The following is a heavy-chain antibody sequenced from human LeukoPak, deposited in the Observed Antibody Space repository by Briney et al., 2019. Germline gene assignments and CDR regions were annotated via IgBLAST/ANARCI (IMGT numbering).Heavy chain of an antibody. CDR1: GGSISSSNW. CDR2: IYHSGST. D-gene: IGHD6-13*01. V-gene: IGHV4-4*02. Sequence: KTSETLSLTCAVSGGSISSSNWWSWVRQPPGKGLEWIGEIYHSGSTNYNPSLKSRVIISVDKSKNQFSLKLSSVTAADTAVYYCARVSSSWYQDWYFDLWGRGTLVTVSS. CDR3: ARVSSSWYQDWYFDL. J-gene: IGHJ2*01.